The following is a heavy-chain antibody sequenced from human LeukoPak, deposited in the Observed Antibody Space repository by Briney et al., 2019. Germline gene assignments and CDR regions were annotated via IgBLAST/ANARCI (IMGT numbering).Heavy chain of an antibody. CDR2: ISGSGNTI. V-gene: IGHV3-48*02. D-gene: IGHD1-1*01. CDR3: TRDPNALDY. CDR1: GFTFSTYI. Sequence: PGGSLRLSCAASGFTFSTYIINWVRQAPGKGLEWVSYISGSGNTIYYADSVKGRFTISRDNAKNSLYLQMNSLRDEDTAVYYCTRDPNALDYWGQGTLVTVSS. J-gene: IGHJ4*02.